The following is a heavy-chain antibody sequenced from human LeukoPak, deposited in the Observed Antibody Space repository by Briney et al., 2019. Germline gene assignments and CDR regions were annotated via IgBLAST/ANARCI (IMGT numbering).Heavy chain of an antibody. CDR2: IYYSGST. CDR1: GVSLSSYY. Sequence: PPETLSLTRTISGVSLSSYYCSWIPQPPGKGPEWIGYIYYSGSTKYNPSLNSRVTISVDKSKNQFSLKLSSVTAADTAVYYCARHRYGSGSYFDYWGQGTLVTVSS. D-gene: IGHD3-10*01. V-gene: IGHV4-59*01. CDR3: ARHRYGSGSYFDY. J-gene: IGHJ4*02.